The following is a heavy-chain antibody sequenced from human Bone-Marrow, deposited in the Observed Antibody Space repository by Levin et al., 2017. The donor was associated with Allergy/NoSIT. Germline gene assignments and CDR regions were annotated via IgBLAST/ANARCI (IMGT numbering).Heavy chain of an antibody. CDR3: AKRHNSYDSNGYFVNFDS. CDR2: ISTSGHST. V-gene: IGHV3-23*01. D-gene: IGHD3-22*01. Sequence: TGGSLRLSCAASGFTFRNYAMHWVRQAPGKGLEWISHISTSGHSTYYADSVKGRFTISRDNSKNILLLQMNSLRAEDTAVYYCAKRHNSYDSNGYFVNFDSWGQGIRVTVSS. CDR1: GFTFRNYA. J-gene: IGHJ4*02.